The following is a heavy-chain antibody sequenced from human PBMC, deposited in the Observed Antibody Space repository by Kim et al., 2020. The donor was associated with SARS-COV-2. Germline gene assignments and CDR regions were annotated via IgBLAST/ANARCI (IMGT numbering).Heavy chain of an antibody. CDR1: GFSFNVYP. CDR3: ARGREEHNWADY. D-gene: IGHD1-1*01. V-gene: IGHV3-30*04. Sequence: GGSLRLSCVASGFSFNVYPMHWVRQAPGRGLEWVAFISDDGHITYDSESVKGRFSIARDNSGNTLYLQMDSLRVEDTAVYYCARGREEHNWADYWGPGTLVTVSA. CDR2: ISDDGHIT. J-gene: IGHJ4*02.